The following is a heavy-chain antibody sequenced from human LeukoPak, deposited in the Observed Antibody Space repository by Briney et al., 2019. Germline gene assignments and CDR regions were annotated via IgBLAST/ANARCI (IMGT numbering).Heavy chain of an antibody. CDR2: INVDGSTT. D-gene: IGHD6-19*01. J-gene: IGHJ4*02. CDR1: GFSFSNYW. CDR3: ARGDGRSGWYFDY. Sequence: HPGGSLRLSCEASGFSFSNYWMRWVRQAPGKGLVWVSRINVDGSTTSHAESVKGRFTISRDNAKNTLYLQMNSLGVEDTAVYYCARGDGRSGWYFDYWGQGTLVTVSS. V-gene: IGHV3-74*01.